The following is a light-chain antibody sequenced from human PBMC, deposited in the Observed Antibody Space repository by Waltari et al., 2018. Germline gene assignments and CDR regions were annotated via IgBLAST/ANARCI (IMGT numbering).Light chain of an antibody. V-gene: IGKV3-15*01. J-gene: IGKJ1*01. CDR1: QSVSNN. CDR2: AAS. Sequence: EVVITQSPATVSVSPGERVTLSCRASQSVSNNLAWYQQKPGRAPSVLIYAASTRATGIAARFSGSGSGTDFTLTITNLQSEDFAIYYCQQYKNWPTFGQGTKVEI. CDR3: QQYKNWPT.